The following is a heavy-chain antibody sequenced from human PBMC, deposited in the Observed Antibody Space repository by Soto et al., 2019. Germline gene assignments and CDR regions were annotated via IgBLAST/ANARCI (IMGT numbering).Heavy chain of an antibody. V-gene: IGHV3-49*04. CDR2: IRNTPYGGTT. D-gene: IGHD2-2*03. J-gene: IGHJ5*02. Sequence: EVQLVESGGGLVAPGRSLRLSCNCSGFRFSEHAMTWVRQAPGKGLEWVGFIRNTPYGGTTDYAASVRGRFTISRDDSASIAYLQMNSLKTEDSGLYYCSRGSFGYYGPWGPGTLVTVSA. CDR1: GFRFSEHA. CDR3: SRGSFGYYGP.